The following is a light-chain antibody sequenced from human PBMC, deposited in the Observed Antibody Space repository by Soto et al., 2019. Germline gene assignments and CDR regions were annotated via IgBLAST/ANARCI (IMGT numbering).Light chain of an antibody. J-gene: IGLJ3*02. Sequence: QSALTQPASVSGSPGQSITISCTGTSSDVGGYNYVSWYQQHPGKAPKPMIYEVTNRPSGVSNRFSGSKSGNTASLTISGLQAEDEADYYCSSYTSSITPVFGGGTKLTVL. CDR2: EVT. CDR1: SSDVGGYNY. V-gene: IGLV2-14*01. CDR3: SSYTSSITPV.